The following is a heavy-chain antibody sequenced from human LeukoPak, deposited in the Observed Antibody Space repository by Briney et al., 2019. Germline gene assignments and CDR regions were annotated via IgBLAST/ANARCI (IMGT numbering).Heavy chain of an antibody. CDR2: ISSSSSYI. D-gene: IGHD6-19*01. J-gene: IGHJ4*02. V-gene: IGHV3-21*01. Sequence: GGSLRLSCAASGFTFSSYSMNWVRQAPGKGLEWVSSISSSSSYIYYADSVKGRFTISRDNAKNSLYLQMNSLRAEDTAVYYCAKDRRRSGNEAFDYWGQGTLVTVSS. CDR3: AKDRRRSGNEAFDY. CDR1: GFTFSSYS.